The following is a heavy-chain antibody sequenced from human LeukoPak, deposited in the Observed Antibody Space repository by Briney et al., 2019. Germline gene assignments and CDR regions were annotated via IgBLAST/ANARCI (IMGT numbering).Heavy chain of an antibody. CDR2: IRSKVYGETT. CDR1: GFTFGEYA. V-gene: IGHV3-49*04. D-gene: IGHD2-21*02. J-gene: IGHJ6*03. Sequence: GGSLRLSCTTSGFTFGEYAMSWVRQAPGKGLEWVGFIRSKVYGETTEYAASVEGRFTISRDDSKSIAYLQMNSLKTEDTAMYYCGRGGRRWSGDFYSHYYYMDVWGKGTTVIISS. CDR3: GRGGRRWSGDFYSHYYYMDV.